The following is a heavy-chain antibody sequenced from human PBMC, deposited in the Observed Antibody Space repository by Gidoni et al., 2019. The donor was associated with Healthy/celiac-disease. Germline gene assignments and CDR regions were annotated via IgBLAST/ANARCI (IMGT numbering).Heavy chain of an antibody. Sequence: EVQLVASGGGLVKPGGSLRISWSASGLPFSSYSMNWVRQAPGKGLEWVSSISSSSSYIYYADSVKGRFTISRDNAKNSLYLQMNSLRAEDTAVYYCARYSMAFGDYWGQGTLVTVSS. J-gene: IGHJ4*02. CDR3: ARYSMAFGDY. D-gene: IGHD3-10*01. V-gene: IGHV3-21*01. CDR2: ISSSSSYI. CDR1: GLPFSSYS.